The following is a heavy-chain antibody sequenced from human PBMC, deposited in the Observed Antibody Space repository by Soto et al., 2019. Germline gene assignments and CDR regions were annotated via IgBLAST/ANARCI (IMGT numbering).Heavy chain of an antibody. CDR3: ARQHYYDSSGYYTWD. Sequence: SETLSLTCSGSSASIRSNIYYWDWIRQPPGKGLEWIATVHYSGSTYYTPSLKNRVTISADTSNNQFSLRLNSVTAADTAVYYCARQHYYDSSGYYTWDWGQGTLVTVS. V-gene: IGHV4-39*01. D-gene: IGHD3-22*01. CDR2: VHYSGST. CDR1: SASIRSNIYY. J-gene: IGHJ4*02.